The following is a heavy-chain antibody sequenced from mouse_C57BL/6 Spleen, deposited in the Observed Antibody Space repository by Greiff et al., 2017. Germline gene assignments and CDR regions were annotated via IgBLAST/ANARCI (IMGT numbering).Heavy chain of an antibody. D-gene: IGHD2-13*01. CDR2: ISDGGSYT. Sequence: EVQLVESGGGLVKPGGSLKLSCAASGFTFSSYAMSWVRQTPEKRLEWVATISDGGSYTYYPDNVKGRFTISRDNAKNNLYLQMSHLKSEDTAMYYCAREGDSAAWFAYWGQGTLVTVSA. CDR3: AREGDSAAWFAY. V-gene: IGHV5-4*01. CDR1: GFTFSSYA. J-gene: IGHJ3*01.